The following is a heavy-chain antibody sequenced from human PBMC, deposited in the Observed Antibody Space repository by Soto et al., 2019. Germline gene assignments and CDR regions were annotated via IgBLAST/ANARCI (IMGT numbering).Heavy chain of an antibody. D-gene: IGHD2-2*01. CDR2: ISPDNGNT. J-gene: IGHJ4*02. Sequence: ASVNVSCKASGYTFTIYGINWVRQAPGQGLEWMGWISPDNGNTNYAQKLQGRVTMTTDTSTSTAYMELRSLRSDDTAVYYCARSSWSSTSCYACYFDDRGQGTLVNVPS. V-gene: IGHV1-18*01. CDR3: ARSSWSSTSCYACYFDD. CDR1: GYTFTIYG.